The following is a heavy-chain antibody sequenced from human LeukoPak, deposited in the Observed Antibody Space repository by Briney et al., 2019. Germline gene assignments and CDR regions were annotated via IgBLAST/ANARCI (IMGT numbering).Heavy chain of an antibody. J-gene: IGHJ6*02. V-gene: IGHV1-69*13. CDR3: ARGPTVVVITDYYYYGMDV. CDR2: IIPIFGTA. CDR1: GGTFSSYA. D-gene: IGHD3-22*01. Sequence: SVKVSCKASGGTFSSYAISWVRQAPGQGLEWMGGIIPIFGTANYAQKFRGRVTITADESTSTAYMELSSLRSEDTAVYYCARGPTVVVITDYYYYGMDVWGQGTTVTVSS.